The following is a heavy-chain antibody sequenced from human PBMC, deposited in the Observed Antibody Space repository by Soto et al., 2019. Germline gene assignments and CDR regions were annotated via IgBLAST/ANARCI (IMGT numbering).Heavy chain of an antibody. Sequence: ASVKVSCKASGYTFTSYGISWVRQAPGQGLEWMGWISAYNGNTNYAQKLQGRVTMTTDTSTSTAYMELRSLRSDDTTVYYCASGILQSFDWLRPLNYWGEGTLVTVSS. CDR1: GYTFTSYG. J-gene: IGHJ4*02. D-gene: IGHD3-9*01. CDR2: ISAYNGNT. V-gene: IGHV1-18*01. CDR3: ASGILQSFDWLRPLNY.